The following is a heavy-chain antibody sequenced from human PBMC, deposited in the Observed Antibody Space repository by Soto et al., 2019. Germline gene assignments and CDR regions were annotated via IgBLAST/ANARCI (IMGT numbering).Heavy chain of an antibody. CDR2: IYPGDSDT. J-gene: IGHJ6*02. D-gene: IGHD3-10*01. V-gene: IGHV5-51*01. Sequence: GESLKISCKGSGYSFTSYWIGWVRQMPGKGLEWMGIIYPGDSDTRYSPSFQGQVTISADKSISTAYLQWSSLKASDTAMYYCARSDITMVRGVIIGYYGMDVWGQGTTVTVS. CDR1: GYSFTSYW. CDR3: ARSDITMVRGVIIGYYGMDV.